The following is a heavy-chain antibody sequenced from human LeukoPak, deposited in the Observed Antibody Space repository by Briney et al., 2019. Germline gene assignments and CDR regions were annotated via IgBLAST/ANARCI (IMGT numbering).Heavy chain of an antibody. D-gene: IGHD2-15*01. J-gene: IGHJ5*02. CDR3: AKDLRRYCSGGSCLHNWFDP. CDR1: GFTFSSYG. CDR2: IRYDGSNK. Sequence: PGGSLRLSCAPSGFTFSSYGMHWVRQAPGKGLEWVAFIRYDGSNKYYADSVKGRFTISRDNSKNTLYLQMNSLRAEDTAVYYCAKDLRRYCSGGSCLHNWFDPWGQGTLVTVSS. V-gene: IGHV3-30*02.